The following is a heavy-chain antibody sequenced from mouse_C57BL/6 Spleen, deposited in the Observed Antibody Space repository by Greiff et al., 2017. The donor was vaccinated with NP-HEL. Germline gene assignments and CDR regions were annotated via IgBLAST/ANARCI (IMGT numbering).Heavy chain of an antibody. V-gene: IGHV10-1*01. D-gene: IGHD1-2*01. CDR2: IRSKSNNYAT. Sequence: EVKVEESGGGLVQPKGSLKLSCAASGFSFNTYAMNWVRQAPGKGLEWVARIRSKSNNYATYYADSVKDRFTISRDDSEIMCNLQMNNWKTEDTAMYYCVRSLLRSPMDYWGQGTSVTVSS. CDR1: GFSFNTYA. J-gene: IGHJ4*01. CDR3: VRSLLRSPMDY.